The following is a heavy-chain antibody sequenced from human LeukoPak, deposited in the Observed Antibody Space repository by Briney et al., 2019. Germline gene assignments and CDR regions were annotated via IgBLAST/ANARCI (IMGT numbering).Heavy chain of an antibody. Sequence: SETLSLTCAASGGSISNYYWSWIRQPAGKGLEWIGRIYTSGSTNYNPSLKSRVTMSVDPSKNQCSLKLSSVTAADTAVYYCARDLYHWGQGTLVTVSS. J-gene: IGHJ5*02. CDR3: ARDLYH. CDR1: GGSISNYY. V-gene: IGHV4-4*07. CDR2: IYTSGST.